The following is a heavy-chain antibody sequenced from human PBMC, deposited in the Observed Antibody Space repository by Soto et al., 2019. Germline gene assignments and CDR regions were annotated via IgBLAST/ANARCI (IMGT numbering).Heavy chain of an antibody. D-gene: IGHD6-19*01. J-gene: IGHJ4*02. Sequence: GGSLRLSCAASGFNLRDHYMTWIRQAPGKGLEWVSAISGSGGSTYYADSVKGRFTISRDNSKNTLYLQMNSLRAEDTAVYYCAKGTRRIAVAGPFDYWGQGTLVTVSS. CDR1: GFNLRDHY. V-gene: IGHV3-23*01. CDR3: AKGTRRIAVAGPFDY. CDR2: ISGSGGST.